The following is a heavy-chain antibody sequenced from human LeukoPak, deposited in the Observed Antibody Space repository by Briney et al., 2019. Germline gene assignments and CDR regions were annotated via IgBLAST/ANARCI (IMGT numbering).Heavy chain of an antibody. CDR3: ARLGVRQQLVGRPYYYMDV. CDR1: GYTFTSYY. J-gene: IGHJ6*03. V-gene: IGHV1-46*01. CDR2: INPSGGST. Sequence: ASVKVSCKASGYTFTSYYMHWVGQAPGQGLEWMGIINPSGGSTSYAQKFQGRVTMTRDTSTSTVYMELSSLRSEDATVYYCARLGVRQQLVGRPYYYMDVWGKGTTVTISS. D-gene: IGHD6-13*01.